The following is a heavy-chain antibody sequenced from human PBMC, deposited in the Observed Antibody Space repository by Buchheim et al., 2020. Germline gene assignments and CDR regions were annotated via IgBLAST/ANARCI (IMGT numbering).Heavy chain of an antibody. CDR2: INPNSGGT. CDR3: ARGAEMATFLSSPTYYFDY. D-gene: IGHD5-24*01. J-gene: IGHJ4*02. Sequence: QVQLVQSGAEVKKPGASVKVSCKASGYTFTGYYMHWVRQAPGQGLEWMGWINPNSGGTNYAQKFQGWVTMTRDTSISTAYMELGRLRSDDTAVYYCARGAEMATFLSSPTYYFDYWGQGTL. V-gene: IGHV1-2*04. CDR1: GYTFTGYY.